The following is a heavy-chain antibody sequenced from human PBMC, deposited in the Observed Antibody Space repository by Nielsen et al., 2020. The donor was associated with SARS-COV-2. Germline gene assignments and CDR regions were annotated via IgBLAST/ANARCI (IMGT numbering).Heavy chain of an antibody. V-gene: IGHV3-72*01. CDR1: GFTFSDHY. D-gene: IGHD6-13*01. Sequence: GGSLRLSCAASGFTFSDHYMDWVRQAPGKGLEWVGRTRNKANSYTTEYAASVKGRFTISRDDSKNSLYLQMNSLKTEDTAVYYCARRKSSSWYDYFDYWGQGTLVTVSS. CDR3: ARRKSSSWYDYFDY. CDR2: TRNKANSYTT. J-gene: IGHJ4*02.